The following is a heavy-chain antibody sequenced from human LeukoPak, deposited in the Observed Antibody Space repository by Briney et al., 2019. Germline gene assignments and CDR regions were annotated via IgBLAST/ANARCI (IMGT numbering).Heavy chain of an antibody. V-gene: IGHV3-11*01. J-gene: IGHJ6*02. CDR3: ARGSRPTTTFQYYYYGMDV. CDR1: GFTFSDYY. Sequence: PGGSLRLSCAASGFTFSDYYIFWIRQAPGKGLEWVSCISSSGRTIYYADSVKGRFTVSRDNAKNSLDVQMNSLRAGDTAVYYCARGSRPTTTFQYYYYGMDVWGQGTTVTVSS. CDR2: ISSSGRTI. D-gene: IGHD1-1*01.